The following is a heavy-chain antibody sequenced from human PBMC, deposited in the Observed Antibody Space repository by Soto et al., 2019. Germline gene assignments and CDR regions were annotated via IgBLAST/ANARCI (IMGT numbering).Heavy chain of an antibody. J-gene: IGHJ4*02. V-gene: IGHV3-74*01. CDR2: INSDGSST. CDR1: GFTFSSYW. CDR3: AKVADLEWLFYFDY. D-gene: IGHD3-3*01. Sequence: GGSLRLSCAASGFTFSSYWMHWVRQAPGKGLVWVSRINSDGSSTSYADSVKGRFTISRDNAKNTLYLQMNSLRAEDTAVYYCAKVADLEWLFYFDYWGQGTLVTVSS.